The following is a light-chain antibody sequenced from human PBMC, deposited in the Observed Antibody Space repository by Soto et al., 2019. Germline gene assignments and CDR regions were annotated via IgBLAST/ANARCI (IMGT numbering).Light chain of an antibody. J-gene: IGKJ1*01. CDR3: RQYNNWPPWT. Sequence: EIVMTQSPATLSVSPGERATLSCRASQSVSSNFAWYQQKPGQAPRLLMYGASTRATGIPARFSGSVSGTEFTLTISSRQSEDFAVYYCRQYNNWPPWTFGQGTKVEIK. V-gene: IGKV3-15*01. CDR1: QSVSSN. CDR2: GAS.